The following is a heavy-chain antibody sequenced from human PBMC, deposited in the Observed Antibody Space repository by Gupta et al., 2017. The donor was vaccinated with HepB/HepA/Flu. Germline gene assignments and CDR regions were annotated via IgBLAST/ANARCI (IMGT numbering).Heavy chain of an antibody. V-gene: IGHV4-39*01. Sequence: QVQLQESGPGLVKPSETLSLTCTVSGGSISRSDYYWGWIRQPPGKGLEWVGSISYGGITYYNPSLKSRVTISVDTSKNQFSLKLSSVTAADTAVYYCARGGPSYAEYFQQWGQGTLVSVSS. CDR1: GGSISRSDYY. D-gene: IGHD3-16*01. CDR2: ISYGGIT. CDR3: ARGGPSYAEYFQQ. J-gene: IGHJ1*01.